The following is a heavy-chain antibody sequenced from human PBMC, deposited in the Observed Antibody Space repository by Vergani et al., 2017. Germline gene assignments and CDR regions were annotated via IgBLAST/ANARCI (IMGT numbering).Heavy chain of an antibody. V-gene: IGHV4-61*02. D-gene: IGHD3-22*01. J-gene: IGHJ4*02. CDR2: IHASGTK. CDR1: GASITSGSFY. CDR3: ARGDDSSGYYYVIDY. Sequence: QVHLNEAGPGLVKPSQTLSLTCTVSGASITSGSFYWSWIRQPAGKGLEWIGRIHASGTKNYNPSLRSRVTLSVDTSKNQLSLKMISMTAADTAVYYCARGDDSSGYYYVIDYWGQGTLVTVSS.